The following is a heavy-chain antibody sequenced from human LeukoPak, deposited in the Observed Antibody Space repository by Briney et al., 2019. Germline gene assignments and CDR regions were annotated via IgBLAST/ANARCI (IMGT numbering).Heavy chain of an antibody. CDR3: AREDNAFNI. CDR2: ISGDETYT. V-gene: IGHV3-74*01. J-gene: IGHJ3*02. CDR1: GFTFSSDF. Sequence: GGSLRLSCVASGFTFSSDFMHWIRQAPGEGLMYVSQISGDETYTNYADSVKGRFTISRDNAKNTLYLQMNSLRAEDTAVYYCAREDNAFNIWGQGTLVTVSS.